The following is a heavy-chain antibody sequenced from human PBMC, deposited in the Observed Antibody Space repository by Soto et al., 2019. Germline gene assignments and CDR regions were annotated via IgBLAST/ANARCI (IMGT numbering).Heavy chain of an antibody. CDR2: IYYSGST. D-gene: IGHD6-19*01. CDR3: ARHYSSGSRNWFDP. CDR1: VGSINSSSYF. J-gene: IGHJ5*02. Sequence: SETLSLTCIVSVGSINSSSYFWCWVRHPPGKGLEWIGSIYYSGSTYYNPSLRSRVTISVDTSKNQFSLKLSSVTAADTAVFYCARHYSSGSRNWFDPWGQGTLVTVSS. V-gene: IGHV4-39*01.